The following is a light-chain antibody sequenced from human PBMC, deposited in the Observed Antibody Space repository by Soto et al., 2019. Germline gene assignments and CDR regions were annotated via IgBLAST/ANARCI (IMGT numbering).Light chain of an antibody. CDR1: QDISNY. Sequence: DIEMAQSPSSLSASVGDRLTITCQASQDISNYLSWYQQKPGKAPKLLIFDASNLETGVPLRFSGRGSGTDFTFIISSLQPEDIAAYYCQQYYYLPITFGQGTRLEIK. V-gene: IGKV1-33*01. CDR2: DAS. J-gene: IGKJ5*01. CDR3: QQYYYLPIT.